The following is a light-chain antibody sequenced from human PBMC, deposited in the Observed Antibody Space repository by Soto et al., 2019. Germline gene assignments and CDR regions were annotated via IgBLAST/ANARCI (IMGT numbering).Light chain of an antibody. CDR1: DSNIGSHD. J-gene: IGLJ1*01. CDR2: TNN. CDR3: ATWDDSLSGHV. V-gene: IGLV1-47*01. Sequence: QAVVTQPTSASGTPGQRVAISCSGSDSNIGSHDVYWYQHRPEMAPKLLIHTNNQRPSGVPDRFSGSKSGPSASLAISGLRSEDEADYYCATWDDSLSGHVFGTGTKLTVL.